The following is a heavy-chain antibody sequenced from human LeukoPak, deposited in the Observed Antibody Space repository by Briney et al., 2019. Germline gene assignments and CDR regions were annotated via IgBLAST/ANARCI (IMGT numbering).Heavy chain of an antibody. D-gene: IGHD3-22*01. J-gene: IGHJ4*02. CDR2: ISAYNGNT. CDR1: GYTFTSYG. Sequence: ASVKVSCKASGYTFTSYGISWVRQAPGQGLEWMGWISAYNGNTKYAQKLQGRVSMTTDTSTSTAYMELRSLRSDDTAVYYCARERRYYDSSGYPDYWGQGTLVTVSS. V-gene: IGHV1-18*01. CDR3: ARERRYYDSSGYPDY.